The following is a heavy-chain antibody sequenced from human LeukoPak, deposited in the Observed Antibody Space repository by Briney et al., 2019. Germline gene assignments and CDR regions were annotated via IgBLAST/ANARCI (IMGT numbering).Heavy chain of an antibody. Sequence: GGSLRLSCAASGFTFSSYAMTWVRLAPGKGLEWVSAISGSGGSTYYADSVKGRFTISRDNSKNTLYLQMNSLRAEDTAVYYCARDPSRLGPLEPHWFDPWGQGTLVTVSS. CDR2: ISGSGGST. CDR1: GFTFSSYA. V-gene: IGHV3-23*01. J-gene: IGHJ5*02. D-gene: IGHD1-14*01. CDR3: ARDPSRLGPLEPHWFDP.